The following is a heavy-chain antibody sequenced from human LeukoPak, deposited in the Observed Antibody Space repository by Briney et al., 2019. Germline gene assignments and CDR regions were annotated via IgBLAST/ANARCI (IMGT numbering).Heavy chain of an antibody. CDR3: AKAPSIHGDAFDI. J-gene: IGHJ3*02. CDR1: GFTFDDYA. V-gene: IGHV3-9*01. Sequence: GGSLRLSCAASGFTFDDYAMHWVRQAPGKGLEWVSGISWNSGSIGYADSVKGRFTISRDNAKNSLYLQMNSLRAGDTALYYYAKAPSIHGDAFDIWGQGTMVTVSS. CDR2: ISWNSGSI.